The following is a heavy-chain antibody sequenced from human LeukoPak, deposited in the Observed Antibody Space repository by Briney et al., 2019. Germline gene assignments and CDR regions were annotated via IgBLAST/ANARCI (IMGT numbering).Heavy chain of an antibody. CDR2: ISYDGSNK. Sequence: PGGSLRLSCTASGFTFSSYGMHWVSQAPGKGLEWVAVISYDGSNKYYADSVKGRFTISRDNSKNTLYLQMNSLRAEDTAVYYCAKDSRGSSKDYFDYWGQGTLVTVSS. V-gene: IGHV3-30*18. CDR3: AKDSRGSSKDYFDY. J-gene: IGHJ4*02. CDR1: GFTFSSYG. D-gene: IGHD3-10*01.